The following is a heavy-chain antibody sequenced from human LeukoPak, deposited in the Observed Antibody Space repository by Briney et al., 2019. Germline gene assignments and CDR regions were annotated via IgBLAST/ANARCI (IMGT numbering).Heavy chain of an antibody. CDR3: ARTSTWIQPAYYYGMDV. D-gene: IGHD5-18*01. V-gene: IGHV3-33*01. Sequence: PGRSLRLSCAASGFTFSSYGMHWVRQAPGKGLGWVAVIWYDGSNKYYADSVKGRFTISRDNSKNTLYLQMNSLRAEDTAVYYCARTSTWIQPAYYYGMDVWGQGTTVTVSS. J-gene: IGHJ6*02. CDR1: GFTFSSYG. CDR2: IWYDGSNK.